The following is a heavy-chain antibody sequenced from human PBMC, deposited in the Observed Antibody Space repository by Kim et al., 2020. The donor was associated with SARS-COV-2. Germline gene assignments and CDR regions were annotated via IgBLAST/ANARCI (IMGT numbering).Heavy chain of an antibody. D-gene: IGHD2-15*01. V-gene: IGHV3-23*01. Sequence: GGSLRLSCAASGFTFSACAMGWVRQAPGKGLQWVSSISHRGSDTYYADSVKVRFTISRDYAGYTMYVQMNSLRMENKAVYFCANARCDDSGMDVWG. CDR1: GFTFSACA. CDR2: ISHRGSDT. CDR3: ANARCDDSGMDV. J-gene: IGHJ6*02.